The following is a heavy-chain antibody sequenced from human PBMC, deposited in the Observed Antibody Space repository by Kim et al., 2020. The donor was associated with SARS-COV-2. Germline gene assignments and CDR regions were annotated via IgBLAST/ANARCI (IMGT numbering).Heavy chain of an antibody. V-gene: IGHV3-74*01. CDR2: INSDGGNT. Sequence: GGSLRLSCAASGFTFSSYWMHWVRQAPGKGLVWVSHINSDGGNTNYADSVKGRFTISRDNAKNTLYLQMNSLRAEDTAVYYCARRDLSSSFDYWGQGTL. J-gene: IGHJ4*02. CDR3: ARRDLSSSFDY. CDR1: GFTFSSYW. D-gene: IGHD6-6*01.